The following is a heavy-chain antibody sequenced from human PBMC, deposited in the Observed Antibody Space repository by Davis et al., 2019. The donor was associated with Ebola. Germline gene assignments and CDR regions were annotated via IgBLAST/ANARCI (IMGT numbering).Heavy chain of an antibody. CDR1: GGSISSSNW. J-gene: IGHJ4*02. V-gene: IGHV4-4*02. CDR3: ARVGGDGSSHLEGLDS. Sequence: MPGGSLRLSCAVSGGSISSSNWWSWVRQPPGKGLEWIGEIYHSGSTNYNPSLKSRVTISVDKSKNQFSLKLSSVTAADTAVYYCARVGGDGSSHLEGLDSWGQGTLVTVSS. CDR2: IYHSGST. D-gene: IGHD3-16*01.